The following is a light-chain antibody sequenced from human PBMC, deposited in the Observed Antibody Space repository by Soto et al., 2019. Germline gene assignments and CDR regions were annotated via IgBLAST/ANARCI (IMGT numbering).Light chain of an antibody. J-gene: IGKJ2*01. CDR1: QRISANY. V-gene: IGKV3-20*01. CDR3: HQYGDSPFS. Sequence: VVLTQSPGTLSLSPGERATLSCRATQRISANYIAWYQLKPGQAPRLLIHGSLTRAAGIPDRFSGSGSGADFTLTIGRVEPEDFAVYFCHQYGDSPFSFGQGTKLHI. CDR2: GSL.